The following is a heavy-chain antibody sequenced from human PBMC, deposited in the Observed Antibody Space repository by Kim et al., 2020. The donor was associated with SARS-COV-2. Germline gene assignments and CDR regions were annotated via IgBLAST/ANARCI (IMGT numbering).Heavy chain of an antibody. J-gene: IGHJ5*02. V-gene: IGHV4-31*02. D-gene: IGHD3-16*01. Sequence: DPSLQSRVTRSVDTSKNQFSLKRSSVTAADTAVYYCARDLTRGRNWCDPWGQGTLVTVSS. CDR3: ARDLTRGRNWCDP.